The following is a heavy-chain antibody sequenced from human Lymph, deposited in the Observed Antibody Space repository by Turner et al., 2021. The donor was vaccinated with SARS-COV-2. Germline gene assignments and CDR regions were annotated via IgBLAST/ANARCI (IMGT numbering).Heavy chain of an antibody. CDR3: ARYGSGGYFYYGLDV. CDR2: ISYDGSNK. D-gene: IGHD3-10*01. J-gene: IGHJ6*02. Sequence: QVQLVESGGGVVQPGRSLRLTCSASGFTFITYAIHWVRQAAGKGLEWVAVISYDGSNKYYADSVKGRFTISRDNSKNTLYLQMNSLRAEDTAVYYCARYGSGGYFYYGLDVWGQGTTVTVSS. CDR1: GFTFITYA. V-gene: IGHV3-30*04.